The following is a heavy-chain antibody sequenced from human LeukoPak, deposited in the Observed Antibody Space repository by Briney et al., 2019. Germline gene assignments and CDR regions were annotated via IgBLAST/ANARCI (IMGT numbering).Heavy chain of an antibody. CDR2: INAGNGNT. CDR1: GYTFTSYA. J-gene: IGHJ4*02. V-gene: IGHV1-3*01. Sequence: ASVKVSCKASGYTFTSYAMHWVRQAPGQRLEWMGWINAGNGNTKYSQKFQGRVTITRDTSASTAYMELSSLRSEDTAVYYCARGYGSGWYFDYWGQGTLVTVSS. CDR3: ARGYGSGWYFDY. D-gene: IGHD6-19*01.